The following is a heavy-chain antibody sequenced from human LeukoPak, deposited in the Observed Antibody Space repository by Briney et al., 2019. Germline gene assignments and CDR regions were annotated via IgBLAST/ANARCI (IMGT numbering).Heavy chain of an antibody. Sequence: ASVKVSCKASGYTFTSYYTHWVRQAPGQGLEWMGWINPNSGGTNYAQKFQGRVTMTRDTSISTAYMELSRLRSDDTAVYYCARGNPAIPDAFDIWGQGTMVTVSS. V-gene: IGHV1-2*02. CDR1: GYTFTSYY. CDR2: INPNSGGT. D-gene: IGHD2-2*01. J-gene: IGHJ3*02. CDR3: ARGNPAIPDAFDI.